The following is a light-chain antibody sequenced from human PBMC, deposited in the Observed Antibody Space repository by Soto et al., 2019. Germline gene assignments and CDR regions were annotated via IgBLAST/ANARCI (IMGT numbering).Light chain of an antibody. CDR3: ATWDDSLNGYV. Sequence: QSVLTQPPSASGTPGQRVTISCSGSSSNIGSNTVNWYRQLPGTAPKLLIYTNNERPSGVPDRISGSESGTSASLAISGLQSEDEADYYCATWDDSLNGYVFGTGTKVTVL. CDR2: TNN. J-gene: IGLJ1*01. V-gene: IGLV1-44*01. CDR1: SSNIGSNT.